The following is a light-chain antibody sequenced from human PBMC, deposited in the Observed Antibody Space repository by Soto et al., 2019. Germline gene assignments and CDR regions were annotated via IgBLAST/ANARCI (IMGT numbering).Light chain of an antibody. CDR3: QQYNSYPVT. CDR2: DAS. Sequence: DIQMTQSPSTLSASVGDRVTITCRASQSISSWLAWYQQKPGKAPKLLIYDASSLESGVPSRFSGSGSGTEFTLTISSRQPDDFATYYYQQYNSYPVTFGQGTKLEIK. V-gene: IGKV1-5*01. CDR1: QSISSW. J-gene: IGKJ2*01.